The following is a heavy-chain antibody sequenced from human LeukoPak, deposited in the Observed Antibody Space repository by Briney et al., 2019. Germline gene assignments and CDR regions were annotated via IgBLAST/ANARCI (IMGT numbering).Heavy chain of an antibody. Sequence: PGGSLRLSCAASGFTFSDYYMSWIRQAPGKGLEWVSYISSSGSTIYYADSVKGRFTISRDNAKNSLYLQMNSLRAEDTAVYYCARGICSGGSCYSTYYYYMDVWGKGPRSPSP. J-gene: IGHJ6*03. CDR1: GFTFSDYY. V-gene: IGHV3-11*04. CDR2: ISSSGSTI. D-gene: IGHD2-15*01. CDR3: ARGICSGGSCYSTYYYYMDV.